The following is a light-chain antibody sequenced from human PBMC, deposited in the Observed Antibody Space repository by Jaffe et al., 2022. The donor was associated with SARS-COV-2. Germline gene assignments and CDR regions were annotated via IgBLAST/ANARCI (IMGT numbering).Light chain of an antibody. V-gene: IGKV3-11*01. CDR2: DAS. J-gene: IGKJ3*01. CDR1: QSVSSN. Sequence: EIALTQSPATLSLSPGEGATLSCRASQSVSSNLAWYQQKPGQAPRLLIYDASSRATGIPAKFSGSGSGTDFTLTISSLEAEDFAVYYCHQRSNWPLTFGPGTKVDIK. CDR3: HQRSNWPLT.